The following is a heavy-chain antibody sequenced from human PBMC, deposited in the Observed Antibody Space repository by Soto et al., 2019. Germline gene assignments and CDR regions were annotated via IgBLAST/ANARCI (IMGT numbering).Heavy chain of an antibody. V-gene: IGHV4-39*01. CDR1: GISVSTSDYY. J-gene: IGHJ4*02. D-gene: IGHD2-15*01. CDR2: IYYSGST. CDR3: AGFVVPASRNSDFDY. Sequence: SETLSLTCTVSGISVSTSDYYWGWVRQPPGKGLDWIGNIYYSGSTFYNPSLRSRVTLSVDTSKNQFSLRLNSVTAADTAVYFCAGFVVPASRNSDFDYWGQGTLVTAPQ.